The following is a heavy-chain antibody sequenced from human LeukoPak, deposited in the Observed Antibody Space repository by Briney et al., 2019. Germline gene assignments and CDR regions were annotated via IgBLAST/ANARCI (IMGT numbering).Heavy chain of an antibody. CDR2: ITRVGDGST. Sequence: PGGSLRLSCAASGFTFSSYAMSWHRQAHGKGREGVSAITRVGDGSTYYADAVKAPFTISRNNTKHTRNRQINSLRAADTAVYYCAKDRLRATVTSFYYWGQGTLVTVSS. V-gene: IGHV3-23*01. CDR1: GFTFSSYA. D-gene: IGHD4-17*01. CDR3: AKDRLRATVTSFYY. J-gene: IGHJ4*02.